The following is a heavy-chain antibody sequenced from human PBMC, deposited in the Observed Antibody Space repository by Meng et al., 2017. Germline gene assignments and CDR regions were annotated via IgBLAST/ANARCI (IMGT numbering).Heavy chain of an antibody. CDR3: ARDQVTMVRGVITYYYYYGMDV. Sequence: GESLKISCAASGFTFSSHAMHWVRQAPGQGLEWVALISYDGNYKDYTDSVKGRFTISRDNSKNTLYLQMNSLRAEDTAVYYCARDQVTMVRGVITYYYYYGMDVWGQGTTVTVSS. D-gene: IGHD3-10*01. V-gene: IGHV3-30*10. J-gene: IGHJ6*02. CDR1: GFTFSSHA. CDR2: ISYDGNYK.